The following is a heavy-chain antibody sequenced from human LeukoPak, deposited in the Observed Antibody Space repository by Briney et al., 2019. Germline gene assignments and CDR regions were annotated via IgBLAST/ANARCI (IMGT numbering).Heavy chain of an antibody. J-gene: IGHJ2*01. CDR2: IRSKAYGGTA. Sequence: GGSLRLSCAASGFTFSSYAMSWVRQAPGKGLEWVGFIRSKAYGGTAEYAASVKGRFTISRDDSKSIAYLQMNSLKTEDTAVYYCTRSQTVTTDWYFDLWGRGTLVTVSS. CDR1: GFTFSSYA. D-gene: IGHD4-17*01. V-gene: IGHV3-49*04. CDR3: TRSQTVTTDWYFDL.